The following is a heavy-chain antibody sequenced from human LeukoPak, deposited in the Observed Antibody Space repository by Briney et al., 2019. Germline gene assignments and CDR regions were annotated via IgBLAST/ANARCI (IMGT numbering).Heavy chain of an antibody. V-gene: IGHV4-31*03. Sequence: PSETLSLTCTVSGGSISSGGYYWSWIRQHPGKGLEWIGYIYYSGSTYYNPSLKSRVTISVDTSKNQFSLKLSSVTAADTAVYYCARWKQLVGRNFDYWGQGTLVTVSS. J-gene: IGHJ4*02. CDR3: ARWKQLVGRNFDY. CDR2: IYYSGST. D-gene: IGHD6-6*01. CDR1: GGSISSGGYY.